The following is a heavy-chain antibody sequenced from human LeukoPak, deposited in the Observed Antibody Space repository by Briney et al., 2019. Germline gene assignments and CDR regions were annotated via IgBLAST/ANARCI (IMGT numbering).Heavy chain of an antibody. CDR1: GFTFSSYG. D-gene: IGHD3-3*01. Sequence: GGSLRLSCAASGFTFSSYGMHWVRQAPGKGLEWVAFIRYDGSNKYYADSVKGRFTISRDNSKNTLYLQMNSLRAEDTAVYYCAKDYYDFWSGYYSYHYYYYMDVWGKGTTVTVSS. CDR3: AKDYYDFWSGYYSYHYYYYMDV. CDR2: IRYDGSNK. J-gene: IGHJ6*03. V-gene: IGHV3-30*02.